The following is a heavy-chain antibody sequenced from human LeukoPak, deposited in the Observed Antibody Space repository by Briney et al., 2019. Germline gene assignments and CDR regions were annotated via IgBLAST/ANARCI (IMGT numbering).Heavy chain of an antibody. D-gene: IGHD3-10*01. CDR2: IYYRGST. V-gene: IGHV4-39*01. Sequence: PSETLSLTCTVSGGSISSSSYYWGWIRQPPGKGLEWIGSIYYRGSTYYNPSLKSRVTISVDTSKNQFPLKLSSVTAADTAVYYCARRSSRVRGVISPFDYWGQGTLVTVSS. J-gene: IGHJ4*02. CDR3: ARRSSRVRGVISPFDY. CDR1: GGSISSSSYY.